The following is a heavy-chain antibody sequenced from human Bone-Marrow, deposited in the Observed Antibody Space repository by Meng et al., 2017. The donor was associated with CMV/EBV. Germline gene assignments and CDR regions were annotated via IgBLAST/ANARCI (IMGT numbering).Heavy chain of an antibody. CDR3: TRDSFFVEYYGSGSYDY. Sequence: GGSLRLSCTASGFTFGDYAMSWVRQAPGKGLEWVGFIRSKAYGGTTEYAASVKGRFTISRDDSKSIAYLQMNSLKTEDTAVYYCTRDSFFVEYYGSGSYDYWGQGTLVTVSS. CDR1: GFTFGDYA. V-gene: IGHV3-49*04. J-gene: IGHJ4*02. D-gene: IGHD3-10*01. CDR2: IRSKAYGGTT.